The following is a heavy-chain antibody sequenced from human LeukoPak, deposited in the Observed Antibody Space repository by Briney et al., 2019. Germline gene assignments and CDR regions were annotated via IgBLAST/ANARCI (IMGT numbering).Heavy chain of an antibody. D-gene: IGHD3-10*01. CDR1: GGSFSGYY. V-gene: IGHV4-34*01. CDR3: TRVSYYGTQPPD. Sequence: SETLSLTCAVYGGSFSGYYWSWIRQPPGKGLEWIGEINHSGSTNYNPSLKSRVTISVDTSKNQFSLKLSSVTAADTAVYYCTRVSYYGTQPPDWGQGTLVTVSS. CDR2: INHSGST. J-gene: IGHJ4*02.